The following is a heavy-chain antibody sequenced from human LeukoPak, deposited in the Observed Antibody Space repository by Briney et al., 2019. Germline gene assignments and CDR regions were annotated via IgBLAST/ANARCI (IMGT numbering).Heavy chain of an antibody. D-gene: IGHD2-15*01. Sequence: GRSLRLSSAASAFTFTSYSMNWVRQAPGKWLEWVSSISSSSRYIYYANSVKGRFTISRDNSKSSVYLQMNSLRGADTAVYYCARDGGDIVVVVAASNDAFDIWGQGTMVTVSS. CDR1: AFTFTSYS. CDR3: ARDGGDIVVVVAASNDAFDI. V-gene: IGHV3-21*01. CDR2: ISSSSRYI. J-gene: IGHJ3*02.